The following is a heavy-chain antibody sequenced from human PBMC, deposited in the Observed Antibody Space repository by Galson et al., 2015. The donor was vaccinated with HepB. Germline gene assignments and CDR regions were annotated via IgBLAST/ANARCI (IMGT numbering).Heavy chain of an antibody. Sequence: SLRLSCAASGFTFSSYAMHWARQAPGKGLVWVSRINSDGSSTSYADSVKGRFTISRDNAKNTLYLQMNSLRAEDTAVYYCARVLAYCGGDCSYAFDIWGQGTMVTVSS. CDR3: ARVLAYCGGDCSYAFDI. J-gene: IGHJ3*02. D-gene: IGHD2-21*01. CDR2: INSDGSST. CDR1: GFTFSSYA. V-gene: IGHV3-74*01.